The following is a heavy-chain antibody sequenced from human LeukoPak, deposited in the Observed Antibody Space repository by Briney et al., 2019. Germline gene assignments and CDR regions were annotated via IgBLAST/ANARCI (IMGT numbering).Heavy chain of an antibody. CDR2: ISGSGSDT. D-gene: IGHD5-18*01. J-gene: IGHJ4*02. CDR3: AKAGTAMGTPDY. Sequence: GGSLRLSCEGSGFTFSGYAMSWVRQAPGKGLEWVSGISGSGSDTFYADSVKGRFTVSRDNSKNMMYVQMKSLRADDTAVYYCAKAGTAMGTPDYWGQGTLVTVSS. V-gene: IGHV3-23*01. CDR1: GFTFSGYA.